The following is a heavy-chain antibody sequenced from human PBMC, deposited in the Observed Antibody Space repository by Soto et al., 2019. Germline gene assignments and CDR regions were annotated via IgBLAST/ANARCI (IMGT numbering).Heavy chain of an antibody. J-gene: IGHJ4*02. Sequence: SSPTLVNPTQTLTLTCTFSGFSLSTSGMRVSWIRQPPGKALEWLARIDWDDDKFYNTSLKTRLTISKDSSKNQVVLTMTNMDPVDTATYYCARMFHCSGGTCPFDYWGQGARVTFST. CDR2: IDWDDDK. CDR1: GFSLSTSGMR. V-gene: IGHV2-70*04. CDR3: ARMFHCSGGTCPFDY. D-gene: IGHD2-15*01.